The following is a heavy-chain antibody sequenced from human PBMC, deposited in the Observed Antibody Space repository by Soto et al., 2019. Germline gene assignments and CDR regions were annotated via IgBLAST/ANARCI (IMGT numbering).Heavy chain of an antibody. CDR1: GGSISSYY. D-gene: IGHD3-3*01. Sequence: QVQLQESGPGLVKPSETLSLTCTVSGGSISSYYWSWIRQPPGKGLEWIGYIYYSGSTNYNPSLKSRVTISVDTSKNQFSLKLSAVTAADTAVYYCARYGQRGYYGAFDYWGQGTLVTVSS. CDR2: IYYSGST. CDR3: ARYGQRGYYGAFDY. V-gene: IGHV4-59*01. J-gene: IGHJ4*02.